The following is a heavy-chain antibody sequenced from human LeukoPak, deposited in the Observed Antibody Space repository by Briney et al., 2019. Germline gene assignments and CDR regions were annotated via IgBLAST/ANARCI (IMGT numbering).Heavy chain of an antibody. Sequence: GGSLRLSCAASGFTVSSNYMSWVRQAPGKGLEWVSVIYSGGSTYYADSVKGRFTISRDNSKNTLYLQMNSLRAEDTAVYYCARGGPYYDILTGPWGQGTLVTVSS. D-gene: IGHD3-9*01. V-gene: IGHV3-53*01. CDR3: ARGGPYYDILTGP. CDR2: IYSGGST. CDR1: GFTVSSNY. J-gene: IGHJ5*02.